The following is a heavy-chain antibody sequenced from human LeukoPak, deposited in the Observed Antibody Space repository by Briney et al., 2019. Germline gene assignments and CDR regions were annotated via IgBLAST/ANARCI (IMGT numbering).Heavy chain of an antibody. Sequence: GGSLRLSCAASGFTFSSYAMHWVRQAPGKGLEWVAVISYDGSNKYYADSVKGRFTISRDNSKNTLYLQMNSLRAEDTAVYYCVQEGPRGLAFDIWGQGTKVTVSS. V-gene: IGHV3-30-3*01. J-gene: IGHJ3*02. CDR2: ISYDGSNK. CDR3: VQEGPRGLAFDI. CDR1: GFTFSSYA.